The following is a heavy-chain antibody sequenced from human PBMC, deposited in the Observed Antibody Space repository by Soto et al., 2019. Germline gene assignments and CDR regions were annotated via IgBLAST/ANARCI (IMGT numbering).Heavy chain of an antibody. CDR3: AREPRGMAKAFDI. D-gene: IGHD5-12*01. CDR2: ISSSSSYI. V-gene: IGHV3-21*01. Sequence: EVQLVESGGGLVKPGGSLRLSCAASGFTFSSYSMNWVRQAPGKGLEWVSSISSSSSYIYYADSVKGRFTISRDNAKNSLYLQMNSLRAEDTAVYYCAREPRGMAKAFDIWGQGTMVTVSS. CDR1: GFTFSSYS. J-gene: IGHJ3*02.